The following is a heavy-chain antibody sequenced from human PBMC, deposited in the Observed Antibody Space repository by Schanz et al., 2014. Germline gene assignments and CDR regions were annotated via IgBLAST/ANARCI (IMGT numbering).Heavy chain of an antibody. CDR3: ARLATSKSRLGDAVDI. CDR2: ISSDGTNK. Sequence: VQLVESGGVVVQPGGSLRLSCAASGFTFSNFGLHWVRQAPGKGLNWVAVISSDGTNKYYADSVQGRFTLSKDFSKDTLYLQLTSLRPEDTAVYYCARLATSKSRLGDAVDIWGQGTMVTVSS. D-gene: IGHD6-6*01. J-gene: IGHJ3*02. CDR1: GFTFSNFG. V-gene: IGHV3-30*03.